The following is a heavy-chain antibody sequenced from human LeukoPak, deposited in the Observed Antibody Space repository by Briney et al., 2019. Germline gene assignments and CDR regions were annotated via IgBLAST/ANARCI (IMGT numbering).Heavy chain of an antibody. V-gene: IGHV3-48*01. CDR1: GFTFSSYS. J-gene: IGHJ4*02. CDR2: ISPSSSSI. Sequence: GGSLRLSCAASGFTFSSYSMNWVRQAPGKGLQWVSYISPSSSSIYYADSVKGRFTISRDNAKNSLYLQMNSLRAEDTAVYYCARGSAADYWGQGTLVTVSS. CDR3: ARGSAADY.